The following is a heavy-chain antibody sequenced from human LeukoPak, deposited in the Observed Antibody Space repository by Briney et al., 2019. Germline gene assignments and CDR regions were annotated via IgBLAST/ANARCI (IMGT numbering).Heavy chain of an antibody. CDR1: GYTFTGYY. J-gene: IGHJ4*02. CDR2: INPNSGGT. CDR3: ARTYYYDSSGYPFDY. D-gene: IGHD3-22*01. V-gene: IGHV1-2*02. Sequence: VASVKVSCKASGYTFTGYYMHWVRQAPGQGLEWMGWINPNSGGTNYAQKFQGRVTMTRDTSISTAYMELSRLRSDDTAVYYCARTYYYDSSGYPFDYWGQGTLVTVSS.